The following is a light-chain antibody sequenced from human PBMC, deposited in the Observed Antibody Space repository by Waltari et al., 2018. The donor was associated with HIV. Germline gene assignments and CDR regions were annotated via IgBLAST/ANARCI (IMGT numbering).Light chain of an antibody. V-gene: IGLV1-40*01. CDR2: GNT. CDR1: SPNIGAGYA. CDR3: QSYDSSLTGSV. J-gene: IGLJ2*01. Sequence: SVLTQPPSVSGAPGHRVTISCTGRSPNIGAGYAVHWYQQLPGTAPKLLIYGNTNRPSGVPDRFSGSKSGTSPSLAITGLQAEDEADYYCQSYDSSLTGSVFGGGTKLTVL.